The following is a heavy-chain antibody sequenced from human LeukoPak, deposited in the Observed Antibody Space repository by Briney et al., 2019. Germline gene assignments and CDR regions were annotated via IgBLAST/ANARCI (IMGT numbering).Heavy chain of an antibody. CDR2: ISAYNGNT. D-gene: IGHD6-13*01. CDR1: GYTFTSYY. V-gene: IGHV1-2*02. CDR3: ARYIAAADKYYYYYMDV. J-gene: IGHJ6*03. Sequence: ASVKVSCKASGYTFTSYYMHCVRQAPGQGLEWMGWISAYNGNTNYAQKFQGRVTMTRDTSISTAYMELSRLRSDDTAVYYCARYIAAADKYYYYYMDVWGKGTTVTVSS.